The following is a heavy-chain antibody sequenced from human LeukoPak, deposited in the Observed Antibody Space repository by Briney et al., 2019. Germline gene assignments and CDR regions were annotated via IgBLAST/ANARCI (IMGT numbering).Heavy chain of an antibody. CDR2: IKQDGSEK. V-gene: IGHV3-7*01. Sequence: GGSLRLSCAGSGFTFSSYWMSWVRQAPGKGLEWVAKIKQDGSEKYYVDSVKGRFTISRDNAKNSLYLEMNSLRAEDTAVYYCVRGGDYWGQGTLVTVSS. J-gene: IGHJ4*02. CDR3: VRGGDY. CDR1: GFTFSSYW.